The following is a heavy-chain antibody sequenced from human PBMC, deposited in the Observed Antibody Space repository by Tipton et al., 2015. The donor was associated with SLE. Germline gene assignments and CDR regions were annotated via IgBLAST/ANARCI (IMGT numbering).Heavy chain of an antibody. Sequence: LRLSCAASGFTFSSYSMNWIRQPPRKGLEWIGEINHSGSTNYNPSLKSRVTISVDTSKNQFSLKLSSVTAADTAVYYCARVFPRGDWGQGTLVTVSS. V-gene: IGHV4-34*01. CDR3: ARVFPRGD. J-gene: IGHJ4*02. CDR2: INHSGST. D-gene: IGHD3-10*01. CDR1: GFTFSSYS.